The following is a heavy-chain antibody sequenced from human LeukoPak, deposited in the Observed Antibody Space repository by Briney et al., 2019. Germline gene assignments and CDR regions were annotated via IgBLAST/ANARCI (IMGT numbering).Heavy chain of an antibody. CDR3: ARGTMFPYYFDY. V-gene: IGHV3-21*01. CDR2: ISSSSSYI. CDR1: GFKFSSYS. J-gene: IGHJ4*02. D-gene: IGHD3-10*02. Sequence: GGSLRLSCAASGFKFSSYSMKWVRQAPGKGLEWVSFISSSSSYIYYADSLKGRFTISRDNAKNSLYLQMNSLRAGDTAVYYCARGTMFPYYFDYWGQGTLVTVSS.